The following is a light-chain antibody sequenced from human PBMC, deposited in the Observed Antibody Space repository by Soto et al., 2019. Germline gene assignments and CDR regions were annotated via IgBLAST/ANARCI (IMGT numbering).Light chain of an antibody. CDR3: LKDFSYPRT. V-gene: IGKV1-6*01. J-gene: IGKJ1*01. Sequence: AVPLTQSPSSLSASVGDRVTITCRASQGIRTDLGWYQQSPGKAPKVLIVGASTLQSGVPSRFSGSGSGTDFTLTISSLQPEDSATYYCLKDFSYPRTFVQGTKVEIK. CDR1: QGIRTD. CDR2: GAS.